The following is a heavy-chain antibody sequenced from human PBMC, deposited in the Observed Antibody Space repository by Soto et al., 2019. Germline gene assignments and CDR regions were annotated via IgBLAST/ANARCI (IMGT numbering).Heavy chain of an antibody. Sequence: PGPSVKVSCKASGYTFTGYYMHWVRQAPGQGLEWMGWINPNSGGTNYAQKFQGRVTMTRDTSISTAYMELSRLRSDDTAVYYCAGTRDYYDSSGYDYWGQGTLVTVSS. D-gene: IGHD3-22*01. V-gene: IGHV1-2*02. CDR1: GYTFTGYY. CDR2: INPNSGGT. J-gene: IGHJ4*02. CDR3: AGTRDYYDSSGYDY.